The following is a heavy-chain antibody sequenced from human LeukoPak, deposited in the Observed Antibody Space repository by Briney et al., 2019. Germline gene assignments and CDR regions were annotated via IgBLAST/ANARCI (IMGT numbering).Heavy chain of an antibody. CDR1: GFTFSSYE. CDR3: ARGHLAYCGGDCYAGFY. CDR2: ISSSGSTI. J-gene: IGHJ4*02. D-gene: IGHD2-21*02. V-gene: IGHV3-48*03. Sequence: GGSLRLSCAASGFTFSSYEMNWVRQAPGKGLERGSYISSSGSTIYYADSVKGRFTISRDNAKNSLYLQMNSLRAEDTAVYYCARGHLAYCGGDCYAGFYWGQGTLVTVSS.